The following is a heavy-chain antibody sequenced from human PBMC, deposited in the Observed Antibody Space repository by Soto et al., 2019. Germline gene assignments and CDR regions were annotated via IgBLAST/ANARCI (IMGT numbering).Heavy chain of an antibody. Sequence: GGSLRLSCAASGFTFSSYAMHWVRQAPGKGLEWVAVISYDGSNKYYADSVKGRFTISRDNSKNTLYLQMNSLRAEDTAVYYCARVETRGYYYYGMDVWGQGTTVTVSS. J-gene: IGHJ6*02. CDR1: GFTFSSYA. V-gene: IGHV3-30-3*01. CDR3: ARVETRGYYYYGMDV. CDR2: ISYDGSNK. D-gene: IGHD1-1*01.